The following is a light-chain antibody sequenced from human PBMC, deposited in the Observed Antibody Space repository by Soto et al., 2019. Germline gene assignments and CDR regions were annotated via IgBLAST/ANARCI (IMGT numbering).Light chain of an antibody. Sequence: QSALTQPASVSGSPGQSSTISCTGTSSDVGGYNYVSWYQQHPGKAPKLMIYDVSNRPSGVSNRFSGSKSGNTASLTISGLQAEDEADYYCSSYTRSSTVVFATGTKLTVL. CDR1: SSDVGGYNY. CDR2: DVS. J-gene: IGLJ1*01. V-gene: IGLV2-14*01. CDR3: SSYTRSSTVV.